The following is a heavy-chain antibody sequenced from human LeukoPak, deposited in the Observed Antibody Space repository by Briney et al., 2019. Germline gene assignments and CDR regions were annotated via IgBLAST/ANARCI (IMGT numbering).Heavy chain of an antibody. Sequence: GESLKISCKAPGYRFTKEWIAWVRQMPGKGLEWMGIIYPGDSDTRYSPSFQGQVTISADKSISTAYLQWSSLKASDTAMYYCARSIAVAGSVDYWGQGTLVTVSS. D-gene: IGHD6-19*01. CDR1: GYRFTKEW. V-gene: IGHV5-51*01. J-gene: IGHJ4*02. CDR3: ARSIAVAGSVDY. CDR2: IYPGDSDT.